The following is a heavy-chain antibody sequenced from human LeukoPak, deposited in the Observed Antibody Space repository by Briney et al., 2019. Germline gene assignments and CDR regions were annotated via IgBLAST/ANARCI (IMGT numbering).Heavy chain of an antibody. CDR1: GFTFSDCA. D-gene: IGHD2-8*02. J-gene: IGHJ4*02. V-gene: IGHV3-30*04. Sequence: GGSLRLSCAASGFTFSDCAIYWVRQAPGKGLEWVAIISYDGTKKSYAKSVKGRFTISRDNSKKTVYLQMSSLRDDDTATFFCAGNDDYTGAGNLDYWGQGTLVIVSS. CDR2: ISYDGTKK. CDR3: AGNDDYTGAGNLDY.